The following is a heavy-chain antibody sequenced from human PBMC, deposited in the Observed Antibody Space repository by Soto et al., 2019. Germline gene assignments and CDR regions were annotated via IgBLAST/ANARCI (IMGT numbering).Heavy chain of an antibody. J-gene: IGHJ6*02. D-gene: IGHD4-17*01. Sequence: GESLKISCKGSGYSFLNYWISWVRQMPGKGLEWMGRIDPSDSYTNYSPSFQGHVTISADKSISTAYLQWSSLKASDTAIYYCTRHYGLYDIMDVWGQGTTVTVSS. CDR3: TRHYGLYDIMDV. CDR2: IDPSDSYT. V-gene: IGHV5-10-1*01. CDR1: GYSFLNYW.